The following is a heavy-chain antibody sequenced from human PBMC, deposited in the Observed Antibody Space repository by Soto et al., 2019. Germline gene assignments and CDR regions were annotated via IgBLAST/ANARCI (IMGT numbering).Heavy chain of an antibody. Sequence: EVQLVESGGGLIQPGGSLRLSCAVSGFTVSSNYMSLVRQAPGKGLEWVSVIYSGGSAYYADSVKGRFTISRDNSKDTVYLQMNSLGAEDTAVYYCARVSSHVDYYFGMDVWGQGTTVTVSS. CDR2: IYSGGSA. V-gene: IGHV3-53*01. CDR3: ARVSSHVDYYFGMDV. J-gene: IGHJ6*02. D-gene: IGHD2-2*01. CDR1: GFTVSSNY.